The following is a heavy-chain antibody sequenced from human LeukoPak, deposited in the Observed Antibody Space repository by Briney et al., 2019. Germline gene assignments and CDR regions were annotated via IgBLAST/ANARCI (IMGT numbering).Heavy chain of an antibody. J-gene: IGHJ6*03. Sequence: RASVKVSCKASGGTFSSYAISWVRQAPGQGLEWMGGIIPIFGTANYAQKFQGRVTITTDESTSTAYMELSSLRSEDTAVYYCARGRITIFGVVRAHYYYMDVWGKGTTVTVSS. CDR1: GGTFSSYA. D-gene: IGHD3-3*01. CDR3: ARGRITIFGVVRAHYYYMDV. CDR2: IIPIFGTA. V-gene: IGHV1-69*05.